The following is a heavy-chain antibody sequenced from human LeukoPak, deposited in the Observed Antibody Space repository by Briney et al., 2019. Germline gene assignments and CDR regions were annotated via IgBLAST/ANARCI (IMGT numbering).Heavy chain of an antibody. Sequence: GGSLRLSCAASGFTFSSYNMNWVRQAPGKGLEWVSSITSGSSYIYYADSVKGRFTISRDNAKNSLYLQMNSLRAEDTAVYYCARAHKIRAWEVYMDVWGKGTTVTVSS. CDR3: ARAHKIRAWEVYMDV. V-gene: IGHV3-21*01. CDR1: GFTFSSYN. CDR2: ITSGSSYI. J-gene: IGHJ6*03. D-gene: IGHD1-26*01.